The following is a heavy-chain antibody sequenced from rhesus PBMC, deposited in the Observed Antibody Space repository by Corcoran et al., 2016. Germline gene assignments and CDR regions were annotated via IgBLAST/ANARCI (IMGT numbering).Heavy chain of an antibody. CDR3: ARDRYSWNREYYFDY. Sequence: QVQLQESGPGLVKPSETLSLTCAVSGGSVSSSNWWSWIRQPPGKGLEWIGYIYGSSGSTNYNPSLKYRGNISKYTAKNQFYRKLSSVTAADTAVYYCARDRYSWNREYYFDYWGQGVLVTVSS. D-gene: IGHD1-1-1*01. J-gene: IGHJ4*01. CDR1: GGSVSSSNW. CDR2: IYGSSGST. V-gene: IGHV4S7*01.